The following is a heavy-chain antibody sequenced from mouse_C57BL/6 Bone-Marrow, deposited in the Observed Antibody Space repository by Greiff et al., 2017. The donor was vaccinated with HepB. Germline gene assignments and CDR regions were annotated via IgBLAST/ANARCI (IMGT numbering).Heavy chain of an antibody. D-gene: IGHD2-1*01. V-gene: IGHV10-3*01. Sequence: DVMLVESGGGLVQPKGSLKLSCAASGFTFNTYAMHWVRQAPGKGLEWVARIRSKSSNYATYYAESVKDRFTISRDDSQSMLYLQMNNLKTEDTAMYYCLRGYVNSWYFDFWGPGTTVTVSS. CDR2: IRSKSSNYAT. J-gene: IGHJ1*01. CDR3: LRGYVNSWYFDF. CDR1: GFTFNTYA.